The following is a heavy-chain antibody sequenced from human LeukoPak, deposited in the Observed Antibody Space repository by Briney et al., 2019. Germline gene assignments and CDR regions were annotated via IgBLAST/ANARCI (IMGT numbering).Heavy chain of an antibody. D-gene: IGHD3-16*02. J-gene: IGHJ4*02. CDR3: ARGGVRLGELSPLIDY. CDR2: ISAYNGNT. Sequence: GASVKVSCKASGYTFTSYGISWVRQAPGQGLEWMGWISAYNGNTNYAQKLQGRVTMTTDTSTSTAYMELRSLRSDDTAVYYCARGGVRLGELSPLIDYWGQGTLVTVSS. CDR1: GYTFTSYG. V-gene: IGHV1-18*01.